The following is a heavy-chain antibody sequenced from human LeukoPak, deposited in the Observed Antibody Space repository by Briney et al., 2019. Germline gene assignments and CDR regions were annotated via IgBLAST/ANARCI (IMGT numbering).Heavy chain of an antibody. Sequence: SETLSLTCTVSGGSVSSYYWSWIRQPPWKGLEWIGYIYYSGSTNYNPSLKSRVTISVDTSKNQFSLKLSSVTAADTAVYYCARAGGYYSYYYGMDVWGQGTTVTVSS. J-gene: IGHJ6*02. D-gene: IGHD3-10*01. CDR2: IYYSGST. CDR3: ARAGGYYSYYYGMDV. CDR1: GGSVSSYY. V-gene: IGHV4-59*02.